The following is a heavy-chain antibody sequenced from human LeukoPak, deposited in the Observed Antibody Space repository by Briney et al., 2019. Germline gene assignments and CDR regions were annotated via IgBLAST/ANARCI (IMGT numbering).Heavy chain of an antibody. Sequence: SETLSLTCTVSGGSISSYYWSWIRQPPGKGLEWIGYIYYSGSTNYNPSLKSRVTTSADTSNNQFPLKLSSVTAADTAVYYCARQDVVTGDYFDYWGQGTLVTVSS. J-gene: IGHJ4*02. CDR3: ARQDVVTGDYFDY. CDR2: IYYSGST. CDR1: GGSISSYY. D-gene: IGHD4-23*01. V-gene: IGHV4-59*08.